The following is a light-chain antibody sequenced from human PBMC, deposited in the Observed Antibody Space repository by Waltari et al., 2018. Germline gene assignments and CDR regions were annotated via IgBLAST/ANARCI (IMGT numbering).Light chain of an antibody. CDR3: YAAADNNLGV. Sequence: SFELTQTSSLSVSPGQTVRITCSGDVLANQYARWFQQKPGQAPFLIMSRDTERPSGIPERFSGSSSGTTVTLTIRGAQAEDEADYYCYAAADNNLGVFGGGTKVTVL. CDR1: VLANQY. V-gene: IGLV3-27*01. J-gene: IGLJ3*02. CDR2: RDT.